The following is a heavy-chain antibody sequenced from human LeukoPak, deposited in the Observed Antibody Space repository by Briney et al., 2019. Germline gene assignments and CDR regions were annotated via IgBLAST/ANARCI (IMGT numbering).Heavy chain of an antibody. CDR1: GYTFTSYY. D-gene: IGHD3-3*01. Sequence: ASVKVSCKASGYTFTSYYMHWVRQAPGQGLEWMGIINPSGGSTSYAQKFQGRVTMTRDTPTSTVYMELSSLRSEDTAVYYCARSLTNDFWSGYYTFYIWGQGTMVTVSS. CDR3: ARSLTNDFWSGYYTFYI. CDR2: INPSGGST. J-gene: IGHJ3*02. V-gene: IGHV1-46*03.